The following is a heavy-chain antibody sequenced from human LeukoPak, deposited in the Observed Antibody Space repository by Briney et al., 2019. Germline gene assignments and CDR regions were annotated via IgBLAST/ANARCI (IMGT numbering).Heavy chain of an antibody. D-gene: IGHD1-26*01. J-gene: IGHJ3*02. Sequence: GRSLRLSCVASGFTFSNYGMHWVRQAPGKGLEWVAVISDDGSNKYCPDSAKGRFTISRDNSKSTLNLQMDSLRIEDTAVYYCAKVGFTGSYMYAFDMWGQGTMVTVSS. CDR1: GFTFSNYG. V-gene: IGHV3-30*18. CDR2: ISDDGSNK. CDR3: AKVGFTGSYMYAFDM.